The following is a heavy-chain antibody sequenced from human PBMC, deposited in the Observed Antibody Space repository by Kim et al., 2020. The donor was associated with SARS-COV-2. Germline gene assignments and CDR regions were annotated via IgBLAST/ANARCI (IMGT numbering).Heavy chain of an antibody. CDR3: ARIAAAFCWYFEY. CDR2: IYSGGST. J-gene: IGHJ4*02. V-gene: IGHV3-53*04. CDR1: GFTVSDSY. D-gene: IGHD6-6*01. Sequence: GGSLRLSCAASGFTVSDSYMIWVRQAPGKGLEWVSVIYSGGSTYYADSVKGRFTISRHNSKNTLYLQMNSLRPEDTAVYYCARIAAAFCWYFEYWGQGTL.